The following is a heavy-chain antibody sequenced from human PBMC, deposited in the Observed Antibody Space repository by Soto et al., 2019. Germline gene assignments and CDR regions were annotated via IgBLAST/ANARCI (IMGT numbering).Heavy chain of an antibody. J-gene: IGHJ5*02. CDR2: IWYDGSNK. D-gene: IGHD3-22*01. V-gene: IGHV3-33*01. CDR3: ARDPSYYDSSGYYYGENWFDP. CDR1: GFTFSSYG. Sequence: QVQLMESGGGVVQPGRSLRLSCAASGFTFSSYGMHWVRQAPGKGLEWVAVIWYDGSNKYYADSVKGRFTISRDNSKNTLYLQMNSLRAEDTAVYYCARDPSYYDSSGYYYGENWFDPWGQGTLVTVSS.